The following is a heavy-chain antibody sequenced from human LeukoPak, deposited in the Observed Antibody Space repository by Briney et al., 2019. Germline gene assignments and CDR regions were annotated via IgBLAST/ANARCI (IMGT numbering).Heavy chain of an antibody. CDR3: ARQTGGYYMDV. D-gene: IGHD1-26*01. V-gene: IGHV3-7*01. CDR2: IKQDGSEK. J-gene: IGHJ6*03. CDR1: GGSISSSNG. Sequence: ETLSLTCAVSGGSISSSNGWSWVRQPPGKGLEWVANIKQDGSEKYYVDSVKGRFTISRDNAKNSLYLQMDSLRAEDTAVYYCARQTGGYYMDVWGKGTTVTVSS.